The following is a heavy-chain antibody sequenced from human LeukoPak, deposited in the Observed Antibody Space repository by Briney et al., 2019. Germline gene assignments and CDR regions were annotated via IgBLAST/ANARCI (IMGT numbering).Heavy chain of an antibody. CDR2: INHSGST. V-gene: IGHV4-34*01. D-gene: IGHD3-10*01. Sequence: SETLSLTCAVYGGSFSGYYWSWIRQPPGKGLEWIGEINHSGSTNYNPSLKSRVTISVDTSKNQFSLKLSSVTAADTAMYYCAREMQWFGEYHEGFDPWGQGTLVTVSS. CDR3: AREMQWFGEYHEGFDP. CDR1: GGSFSGYY. J-gene: IGHJ5*02.